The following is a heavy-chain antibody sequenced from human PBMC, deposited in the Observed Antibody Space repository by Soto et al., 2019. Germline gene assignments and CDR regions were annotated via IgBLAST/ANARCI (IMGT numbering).Heavy chain of an antibody. D-gene: IGHD6-13*01. CDR3: ARAPIPYSSTYYQRNWFVP. CDR1: GFTFSDYY. Sequence: GGSLRLSCAASGFTFSDYYMTWIRQAPGMGLEWVSYISDSGSTIYYADSVKGRFTISRDNAKFLLYLQMNSLRAEDTAVYYCARAPIPYSSTYYQRNWFVPWGQGALVTVSS. J-gene: IGHJ5*02. CDR2: ISDSGSTI. V-gene: IGHV3-11*01.